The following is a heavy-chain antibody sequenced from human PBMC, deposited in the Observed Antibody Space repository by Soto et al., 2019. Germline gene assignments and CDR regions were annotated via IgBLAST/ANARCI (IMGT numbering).Heavy chain of an antibody. Sequence: QVQLVESGGGLVKPGGSLSLSCAASGFTFSDYYMTWIRQAPGKGLEWVSYISSSSTNTINYTDSVRGRFTISRDNAKSSLYLQINSLRAEDTAVYYCARSSATPNGWWGFGLDVWGQGTSVIVSS. D-gene: IGHD2-15*01. V-gene: IGHV3-11*01. CDR2: ISSSSTNTI. J-gene: IGHJ6*02. CDR1: GFTFSDYY. CDR3: ARSSATPNGWWGFGLDV.